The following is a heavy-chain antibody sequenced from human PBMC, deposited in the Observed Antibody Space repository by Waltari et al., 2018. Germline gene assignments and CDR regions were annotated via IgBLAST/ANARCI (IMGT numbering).Heavy chain of an antibody. V-gene: IGHV1-69-2*01. J-gene: IGHJ3*01. Sequence: EVQLLQSGAELKEPGTTVRISCKVSGYTFSDYYIHWVQQAPGKGLRWMGLVDPEDGETIYADNFQGRVTISADTSTDTAFMELSSPRSEDTAVFYCATALGDSSSASRPFDFWGQGTMITVS. CDR3: ATALGDSSSASRPFDF. D-gene: IGHD6-19*01. CDR1: GYTFSDYY. CDR2: VDPEDGET.